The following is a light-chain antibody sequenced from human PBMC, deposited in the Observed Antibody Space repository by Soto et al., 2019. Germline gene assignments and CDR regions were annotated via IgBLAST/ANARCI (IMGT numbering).Light chain of an antibody. J-gene: IGKJ5*01. CDR3: QQYSSYPYT. V-gene: IGKV1-5*01. CDR1: QSISSW. Sequence: DIQMTHSPSTLSASVGDRVTITCRATQSISSWLAWYQQKPGKAPKLLIYDASSLESGVPSRFSGSGSGTEFTLTISSLQPDDFATYYCQQYSSYPYTFGQGTRLEIK. CDR2: DAS.